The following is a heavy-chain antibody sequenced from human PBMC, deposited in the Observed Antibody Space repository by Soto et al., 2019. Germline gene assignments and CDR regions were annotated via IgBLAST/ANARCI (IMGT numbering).Heavy chain of an antibody. J-gene: IGHJ4*02. V-gene: IGHV3-21*01. D-gene: IGHD2-2*01. CDR2: ISKSDYT. CDR3: AREDSIIIPAVSDF. CDR1: GFAFNNYG. Sequence: LSCTVSGFAFNNYGINWVRQAPGKGLEWVSSISKSDYTYYSDSVKGRFTISRDNAKNSVSLQMNTLRVEDTAVYYCAREDSIIIPAVSDFWGQGTLVTVSS.